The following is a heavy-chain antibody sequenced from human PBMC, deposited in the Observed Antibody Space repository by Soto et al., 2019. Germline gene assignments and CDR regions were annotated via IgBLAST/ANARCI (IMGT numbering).Heavy chain of an antibody. J-gene: IGHJ6*02. D-gene: IGHD3-10*01. V-gene: IGHV3-48*02. CDR2: ISSSSSTI. CDR3: ARAGGSGRKYGMDV. Sequence: GRSLRLSCAASGFTFSSYSMNWIRQAPGKGLEWVSYISSSSSTIYYADSVKGRFTMSRDNAKNSLYLQMNSLRDHDTAVYYCARAGGSGRKYGMDVWGQGTTVTVSS. CDR1: GFTFSSYS.